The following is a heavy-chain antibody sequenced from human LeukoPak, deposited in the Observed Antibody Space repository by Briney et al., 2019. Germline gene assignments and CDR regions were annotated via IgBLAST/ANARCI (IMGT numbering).Heavy chain of an antibody. CDR1: GFTFSSYG. CDR3: AKVLGQQWLVPFDY. V-gene: IGHV3-30*02. CDR2: IRYDGSNK. J-gene: IGHJ4*02. D-gene: IGHD6-19*01. Sequence: GGSLRLSCAASGFTFSSYGMHWVRQAPGKGLEWVAFIRYDGSNKYYADSVKGRFTISRDNSKNTLYLDMDSLSAEDTAVYYCAKVLGQQWLVPFDYWGQGTLVTVSS.